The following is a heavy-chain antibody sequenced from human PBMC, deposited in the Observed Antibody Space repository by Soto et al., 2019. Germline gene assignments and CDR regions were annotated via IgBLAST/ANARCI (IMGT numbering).Heavy chain of an antibody. CDR2: ISDSGGTS. J-gene: IGHJ4*02. D-gene: IGHD1-26*01. V-gene: IGHV3-23*01. CDR1: GFIFSNYV. CDR3: AKRPRALLTFDY. Sequence: GXSLRLSCAASGFIFSNYVISWVHQAPGKGLEWVSSISDSGGTSYYADSVKGRFTISRDNSKNTLYLQMNSMRAEDTAIYYCAKRPRALLTFDYWGQGTLVTVSS.